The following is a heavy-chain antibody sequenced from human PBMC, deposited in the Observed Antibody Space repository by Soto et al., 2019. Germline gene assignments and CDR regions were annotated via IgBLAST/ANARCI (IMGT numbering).Heavy chain of an antibody. V-gene: IGHV4-59*01. CDR1: GCSISSYY. Sequence: SETLSLTCTFSGCSISSYYWSWIRQPPGKGLEWIGYIYYSGRTNYNPSLKSRVTISVDTSKNQFSLKLSSVTAADTAVYYSARVKVDTAKVWRYYYYGRDVWGQGTTGSVSS. CDR3: ARVKVDTAKVWRYYYYGRDV. J-gene: IGHJ6*02. CDR2: IYYSGRT. D-gene: IGHD5-18*01.